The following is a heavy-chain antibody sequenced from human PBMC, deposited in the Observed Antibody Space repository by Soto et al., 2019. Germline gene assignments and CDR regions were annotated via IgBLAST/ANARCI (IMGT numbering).Heavy chain of an antibody. CDR1: GFTFSSYA. D-gene: IGHD6-25*01. V-gene: IGHV3-30-3*01. CDR3: ARDGQRLGPYYFDY. CDR2: ISYDGSNK. J-gene: IGHJ4*02. Sequence: QVQLVESGGGVVQPGRSLRLSCAASGFTFSSYAMHWVRQAPGKGLEWVAVISYDGSNKYYADSVKGRFTISRDNSKNTLYLQMNSLRAEDTAVYYCARDGQRLGPYYFDYWGQGTLVTVSS.